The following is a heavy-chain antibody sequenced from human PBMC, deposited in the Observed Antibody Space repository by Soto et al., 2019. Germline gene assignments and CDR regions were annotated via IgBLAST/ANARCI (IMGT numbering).Heavy chain of an antibody. D-gene: IGHD1-7*01. V-gene: IGHV4-31*03. CDR2: IYYSGST. CDR1: GGSISSGGYY. J-gene: IGHJ4*02. CDR3: ARAVRGGTGTTVQTVPFDY. Sequence: SETLSLTCTVSGGSISSGGYYWSWIRQHPGKGLEWIGYIYYSGSTYYNPSLKSRVTISVDTSKNQFSLKLSSVTAADTAVYYCARAVRGGTGTTVQTVPFDYWGQGTLVTVSS.